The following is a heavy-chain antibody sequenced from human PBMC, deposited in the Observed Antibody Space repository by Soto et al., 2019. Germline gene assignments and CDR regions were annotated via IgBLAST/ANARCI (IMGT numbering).Heavy chain of an antibody. Sequence: PGGSLRLSCAASGFTLSYYYMTWIRQTPGKGLEWVAHIDGRSDNIGYADSVKGRFTISRDNARNSLFLQMNSVTAGDTGVYFCTKGGRTTSYYWEYWGPGALVTVSS. CDR3: TKGGRTTSYYWEY. J-gene: IGHJ1*01. CDR1: GFTLSYYY. CDR2: IDGRSDNI. D-gene: IGHD3-10*01. V-gene: IGHV3-11*06.